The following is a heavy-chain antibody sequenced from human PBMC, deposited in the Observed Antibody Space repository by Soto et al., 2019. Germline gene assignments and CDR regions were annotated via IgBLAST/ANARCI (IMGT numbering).Heavy chain of an antibody. CDR2: IYYSGST. CDR3: ARDLQYSRLFYGMDV. CDR1: GCSISSGGYY. Sequence: PSETLSLTCTFSGCSISSGGYYWSWIRQHPGKGLEWIGYIYYSGSTYYNPSLKSRVTISVDTSKNQFSLKLSSVTAADTAVYYCARDLQYSRLFYGMDVWGQGTTVTVSS. V-gene: IGHV4-31*03. J-gene: IGHJ6*02. D-gene: IGHD6-13*01.